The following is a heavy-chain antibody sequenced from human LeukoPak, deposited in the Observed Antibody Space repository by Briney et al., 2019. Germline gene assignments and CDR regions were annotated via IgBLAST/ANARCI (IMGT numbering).Heavy chain of an antibody. CDR3: AREVVSIPSYFDS. J-gene: IGHJ4*02. CDR1: GFTFSSYA. D-gene: IGHD2-15*01. V-gene: IGHV3-30*14. CDR2: ISYDGSNK. Sequence: GGSLRLSCAASGFTFSSYAMHWVRQAPGKGLEWVAVISYDGSNKYYADSVKGRFTISRDNSKNTLYLLMNSLIPEDTAVYYCAREVVSIPSYFDSWGQGTLVTVSS.